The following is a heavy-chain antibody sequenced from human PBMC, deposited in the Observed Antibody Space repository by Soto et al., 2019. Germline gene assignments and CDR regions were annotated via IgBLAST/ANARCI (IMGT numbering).Heavy chain of an antibody. V-gene: IGHV4-59*01. CDR1: GGSISSYY. CDR2: IYYSGST. J-gene: IGHJ5*02. Sequence: QVQLQESGPGLVKPSETLSLTCTVSGGSISSYYWSWIRQPPGKGLEWIGYIYYSGSTNYNPSLKSRVTISVDTSKNQFSLKLSSVTAADTAVYYCARSLGGWFDPWGQGTLVTVSS. CDR3: ARSLGGWFDP. D-gene: IGHD3-10*01.